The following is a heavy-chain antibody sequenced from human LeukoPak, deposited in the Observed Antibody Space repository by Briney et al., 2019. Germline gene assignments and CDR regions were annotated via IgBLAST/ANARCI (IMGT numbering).Heavy chain of an antibody. D-gene: IGHD3-10*02. Sequence: ASVKVSCKASGYTFTSYYMHWVRQAPGQGLEWMGIINPSGGSTSYAQKFQGRVTMTRDTSTSTVYMELSSLRSEDTAVYYCARDLRVMFGEYGNCFDPWGQGTLVTVSS. CDR1: GYTFTSYY. J-gene: IGHJ5*02. CDR3: ARDLRVMFGEYGNCFDP. V-gene: IGHV1-46*01. CDR2: INPSGGST.